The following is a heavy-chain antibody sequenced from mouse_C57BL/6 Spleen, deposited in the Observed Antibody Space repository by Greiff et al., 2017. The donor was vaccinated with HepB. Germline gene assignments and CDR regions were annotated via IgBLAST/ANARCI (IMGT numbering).Heavy chain of an antibody. CDR2: IYPGDGDT. V-gene: IGHV1-82*01. CDR1: GYAFSSSW. J-gene: IGHJ1*03. CDR3: AGPYYYGSSYGYFDV. D-gene: IGHD1-1*01. Sequence: VKLMESGPELVKPGASVKISCKASGYAFSSSWMNWVKQRPGKGLEWIGRIYPGDGDTNYNGKFKGKATLTADKSSSTAYMQLSSLTSEDSAVYFCAGPYYYGSSYGYFDVWGTGTTVTVSS.